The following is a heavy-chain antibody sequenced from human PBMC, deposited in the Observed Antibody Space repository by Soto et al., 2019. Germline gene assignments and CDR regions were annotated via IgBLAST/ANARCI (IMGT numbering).Heavy chain of an antibody. J-gene: IGHJ3*01. V-gene: IGHV3-30*18. CDR2: ISYDGNDQ. CDR1: GFTFSNAW. D-gene: IGHD3-9*01. CDR3: AKVHCPTTTCYWADAFDV. Sequence: GGSLRLSCAASGFTFSNAWMSWVRQAPGKGLEWVAVISYDGNDQYYADSVKGRFTISRDNSKKTLYLQMNSLRSEDTAVYYCAKVHCPTTTCYWADAFDVWGRGTMVTVSS.